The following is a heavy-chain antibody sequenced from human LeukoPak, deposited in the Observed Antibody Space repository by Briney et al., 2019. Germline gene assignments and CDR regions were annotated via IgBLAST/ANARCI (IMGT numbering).Heavy chain of an antibody. D-gene: IGHD2-15*01. CDR3: ARGYCRGGSCYLDYFDY. CDR2: ISHDGSNK. CDR1: GFTFSSYA. Sequence: GGSLRLSCAASGFTFSSYALHWVRQAPGKGLEWVALISHDGSNKYYADSVKGRFTISRDNSKNTLYLQMNSLRAEDTAVYYCARGYCRGGSCYLDYFDYWGQGTLVTVSS. J-gene: IGHJ4*02. V-gene: IGHV3-30-3*01.